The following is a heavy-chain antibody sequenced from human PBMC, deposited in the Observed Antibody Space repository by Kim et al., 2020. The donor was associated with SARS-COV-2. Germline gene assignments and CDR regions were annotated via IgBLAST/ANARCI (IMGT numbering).Heavy chain of an antibody. V-gene: IGHV1-2*06. CDR1: GYTFTGYY. CDR3: ARDLGAGNFDY. J-gene: IGHJ4*02. D-gene: IGHD3-10*01. CDR2: INPNSGST. Sequence: ASVKVSCKASGYTFTGYYMHWVRQAPGQGLEWMGRINPNSGSTNYAQKFQGRVTMTRDTFISTAYMELSRLRSDDTAVYYCARDLGAGNFDYWGQGTQVTVSS.